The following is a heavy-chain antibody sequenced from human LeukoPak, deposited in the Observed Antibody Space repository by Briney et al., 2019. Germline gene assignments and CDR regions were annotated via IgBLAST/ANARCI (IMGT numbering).Heavy chain of an antibody. CDR2: INHSGST. CDR1: GGSFSGYY. Sequence: PSETLSLTCAVYGGSFSGYYWSWIRQPPGKGLEWIGEINHSGSTNYNPSLKSRVTISVDTSKNQFSLKPSSVTAADTAVYYCARGRPEYYYGSGSSFFMDAWGQGTTVTVSS. J-gene: IGHJ6*02. V-gene: IGHV4-34*01. D-gene: IGHD3-10*01. CDR3: ARGRPEYYYGSGSSFFMDA.